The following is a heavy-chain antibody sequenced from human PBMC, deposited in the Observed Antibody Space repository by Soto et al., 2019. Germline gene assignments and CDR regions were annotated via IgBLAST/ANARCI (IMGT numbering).Heavy chain of an antibody. J-gene: IGHJ3*02. D-gene: IGHD6-19*01. V-gene: IGHV4-59*08. CDR2: IYYSGST. CDR3: ARSGWYVYGAFDI. Sequence: QVQLQESGPGLVKPSETLSLTCTVSGGSISSYYWSWIRQPPGKGLEWIGYIYYSGSTNYNPSLKRRVTISVDTSKNQFSLKLSSVTAADTAVYYCARSGWYVYGAFDIWGQGTMVTVSS. CDR1: GGSISSYY.